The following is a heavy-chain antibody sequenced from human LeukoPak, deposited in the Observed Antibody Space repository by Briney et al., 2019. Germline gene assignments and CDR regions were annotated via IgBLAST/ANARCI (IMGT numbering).Heavy chain of an antibody. D-gene: IGHD5-18*01. J-gene: IGHJ4*02. CDR1: GYTFTGYY. CDR2: INPNSGGT. V-gene: IGHV1-2*02. Sequence: GASVKVSCKASGYTFTGYYMHWVRQAPGQGLEWMGWINPNSGGTNYAQKFQGRVTMTRDTSISTAYMELSRLRSGDTAVYYCATFSVDTAMVTDYWGQGTLVTVSS. CDR3: ATFSVDTAMVTDY.